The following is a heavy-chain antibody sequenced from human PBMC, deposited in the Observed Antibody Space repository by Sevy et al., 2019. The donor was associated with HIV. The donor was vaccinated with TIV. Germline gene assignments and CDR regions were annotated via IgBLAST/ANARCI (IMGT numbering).Heavy chain of an antibody. J-gene: IGHJ6*03. D-gene: IGHD3-10*01. CDR3: ANRGSGSGSRSYIDYYYYYMDV. Sequence: GGSLRLSCAASGFTFSSYAMRWVRQAPGKGLEWVSAISGSGGSTYYADSVKGRFTISRDNSKNTLYLQMNSLRAEDTAVYYCANRGSGSGSRSYIDYYYYYMDVWGKGTTVTVSS. CDR2: ISGSGGST. V-gene: IGHV3-23*01. CDR1: GFTFSSYA.